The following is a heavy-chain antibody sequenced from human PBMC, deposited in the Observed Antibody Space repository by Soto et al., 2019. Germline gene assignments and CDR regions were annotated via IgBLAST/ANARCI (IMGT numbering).Heavy chain of an antibody. CDR1: GFTFSNYA. J-gene: IGHJ2*01. D-gene: IGHD1-26*01. Sequence: EVQVLESGGRLVPPGGSLRLSCAASGFTFSNYAMSWVRQSPGKGLALASTIHGGGDYTHYTDSVEGRLTICRDTSGNTVLIQMNSLRAEDTAVYYRAKNRGSGSYTNWNFDVWGRGTLVTVSS. CDR2: IHGGGDYT. CDR3: AKNRGSGSYTNWNFDV. V-gene: IGHV3-23*01.